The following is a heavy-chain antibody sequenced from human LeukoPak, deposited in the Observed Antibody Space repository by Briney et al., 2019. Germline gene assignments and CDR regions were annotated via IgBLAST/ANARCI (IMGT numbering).Heavy chain of an antibody. J-gene: IGHJ3*02. CDR2: IYYSGST. V-gene: IGHV4-34*01. CDR3: AKRLSADLWGDDDAFDI. Sequence: SETLSLTCAVYGGSFSGYYWSWIRQPPGKGLEWIGSIYYSGSTYYNPSLKSRVTISVDTSKNQFSLKLSSVTAADTAVYYCAKRLSADLWGDDDAFDIWGQGTMVTVSS. D-gene: IGHD2-21*01. CDR1: GGSFSGYY.